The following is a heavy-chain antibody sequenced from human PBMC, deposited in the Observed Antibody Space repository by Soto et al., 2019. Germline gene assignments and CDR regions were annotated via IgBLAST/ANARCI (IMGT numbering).Heavy chain of an antibody. J-gene: IGHJ4*02. Sequence: QVQLVESGGGVVQPGRSLRLSSAASGFTFSSYGMHWVRQAPGKGLEWVAVISYDGSNKYYADSVKGRFTISRDNSKNTLYLQMNSLRAEDTAVYYCAKGLVVDYWGQGTLVTVSS. CDR1: GFTFSSYG. CDR3: AKGLVVDY. D-gene: IGHD2-15*01. V-gene: IGHV3-30*18. CDR2: ISYDGSNK.